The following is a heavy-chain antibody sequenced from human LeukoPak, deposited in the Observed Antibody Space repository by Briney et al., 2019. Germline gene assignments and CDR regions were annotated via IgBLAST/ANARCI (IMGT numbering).Heavy chain of an antibody. J-gene: IGHJ3*02. V-gene: IGHV3-9*03. CDR1: GFTFDDYA. D-gene: IGHD6-13*01. Sequence: GGSLRLSCAASGFTFDDYAMHWVRQAPGRGLEWVSGISWNSGSIGYADSVKGRFTISRDNAKNSLYLQMNSLRAEDMALYYCAKDIAAAGDDAFDIWGQGTMVTVSS. CDR2: ISWNSGSI. CDR3: AKDIAAAGDDAFDI.